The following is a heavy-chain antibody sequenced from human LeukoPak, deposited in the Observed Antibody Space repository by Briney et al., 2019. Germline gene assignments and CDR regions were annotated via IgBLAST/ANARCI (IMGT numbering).Heavy chain of an antibody. CDR1: GYTFTSYA. J-gene: IGHJ4*02. Sequence: GASVKVSCKASGYTFTSYAMNWVRQAPGQGLEWMGWINTNTGNPTYAQGFTGRFVFSLDTSVSTAYLQISSLKAEDTAVYYCARDGWLQGLPRVKPFDYWGQGTLVTVSS. CDR3: ARDGWLQGLPRVKPFDY. V-gene: IGHV7-4-1*02. D-gene: IGHD5-24*01. CDR2: INTNTGNP.